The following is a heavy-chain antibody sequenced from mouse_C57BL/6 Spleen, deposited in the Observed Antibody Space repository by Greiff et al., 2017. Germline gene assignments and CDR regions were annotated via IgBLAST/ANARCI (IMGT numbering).Heavy chain of an antibody. J-gene: IGHJ3*01. CDR1: GFNIKDYY. CDR3: APHYYGSSPFAY. Sequence: EVQLQQSGAELVKPGASVKLSCTASGFNIKDYYMHWVKQRTEQGLEWIGRIDPEDGETEYAPKFQGKATITADTSSNTAYLQLSSLTSEDTAVYYCAPHYYGSSPFAYWGQGTLVTVSA. V-gene: IGHV14-2*01. CDR2: IDPEDGET. D-gene: IGHD1-1*01.